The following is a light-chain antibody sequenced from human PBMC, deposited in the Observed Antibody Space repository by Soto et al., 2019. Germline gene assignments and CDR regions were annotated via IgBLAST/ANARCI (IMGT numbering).Light chain of an antibody. CDR2: SNT. CDR3: AAWDDSTVV. CDR1: SSNIGSNT. J-gene: IGLJ2*01. Sequence: QSVLTQPPSASGTPGQRVTISCSGSSSNIGSNTVNWYQQLPGTAPKLLIYSNTQRPSGVPDRFSGSKSGTSASLAISGLQSEEEADYYCAAWDDSTVVFGGGTKLTVL. V-gene: IGLV1-44*01.